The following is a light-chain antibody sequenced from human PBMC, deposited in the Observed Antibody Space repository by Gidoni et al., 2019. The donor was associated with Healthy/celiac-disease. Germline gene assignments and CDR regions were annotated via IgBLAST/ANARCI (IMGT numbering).Light chain of an antibody. CDR3: QQYYSTPYT. CDR1: QSFLYSSNNKNY. CDR2: WAS. V-gene: IGKV4-1*01. J-gene: IGKJ2*01. Sequence: DIVMTQSPDSRAVSLGERATINCKSSQSFLYSSNNKNYLAWYQQKPGQPPKLLIYWASTRESGVPDRFSGSGSGTDFTLTISSLQAEDVAVYYCQQYYSTPYTFGQGTKLEIK.